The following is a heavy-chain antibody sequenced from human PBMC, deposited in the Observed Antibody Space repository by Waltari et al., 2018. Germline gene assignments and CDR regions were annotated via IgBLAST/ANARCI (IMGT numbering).Heavy chain of an antibody. CDR3: ARDRGRGLYLDT. J-gene: IGHJ5*02. Sequence: QLQFQESGPGLVKPSGTLSLTCAVSGDSLSGHYWLSWVRHSPQKGLEWIGQIHRSGRTNYDPSLGSRVTVSGDTSNNKVSLKVTSATAADTAVYYCARDRGRGLYLDTWGPGTLVTVSP. CDR2: IHRSGRT. CDR1: GDSLSGHYW. V-gene: IGHV4-4*02. D-gene: IGHD2-15*01.